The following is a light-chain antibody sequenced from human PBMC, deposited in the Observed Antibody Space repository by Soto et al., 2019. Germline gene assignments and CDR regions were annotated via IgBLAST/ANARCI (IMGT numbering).Light chain of an antibody. Sequence: EIVLTQSPGTLSLSPGERATLSCRASQSVSSNYLAWYQQKPGQAPSLLIYGASSRATGIPDRFSGSGSGTDFTLTISRLEPEDCGMYYCQQYGTSAPITFGHGTRVEIE. J-gene: IGKJ5*01. CDR3: QQYGTSAPIT. V-gene: IGKV3-20*01. CDR2: GAS. CDR1: QSVSSNY.